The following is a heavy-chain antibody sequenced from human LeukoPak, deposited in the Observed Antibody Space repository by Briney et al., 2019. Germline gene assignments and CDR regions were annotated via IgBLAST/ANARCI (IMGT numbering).Heavy chain of an antibody. V-gene: IGHV1-69*04. CDR3: ARGGGDGYNYRFDY. Sequence: SVKVSCKASGGTFSSYAISWVRQAPGQGLKWMGRIIPIFGITNYAQKFQGRVTITADKSTSTAYMELSSLRSEDTAVYYCARGGGDGYNYRFDYWGQGTLVTVSS. CDR1: GGTFSSYA. D-gene: IGHD5-24*01. CDR2: IIPIFGIT. J-gene: IGHJ4*02.